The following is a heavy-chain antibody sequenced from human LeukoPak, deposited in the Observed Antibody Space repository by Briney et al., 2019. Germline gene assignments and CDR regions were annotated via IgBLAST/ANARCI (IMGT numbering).Heavy chain of an antibody. CDR2: MNPNSGNT. Sequence: GASVTVSCKASGYTFTSYDINWVRQATGQGLEWMGWMNPNSGNTGYAQKFQGRVTITRNTSISTAYMELSSLRSEDTAVYYCARGYAYGSGSYYEAHDYWGQGTLVTVSS. CDR1: GYTFTSYD. CDR3: ARGYAYGSGSYYEAHDY. V-gene: IGHV1-8*03. J-gene: IGHJ4*02. D-gene: IGHD3-10*01.